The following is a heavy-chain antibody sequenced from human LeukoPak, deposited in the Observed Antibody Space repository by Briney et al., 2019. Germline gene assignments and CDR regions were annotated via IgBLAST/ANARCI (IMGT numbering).Heavy chain of an antibody. J-gene: IGHJ4*02. CDR2: IWYDGSNK. V-gene: IGHV3-33*08. CDR1: GFTVSSNY. Sequence: GGSLRLSCAASGFTVSSNYMSWVRQAPGKGLEWVAVIWYDGSNKYYADSVKGRFTISRDNSKNTLYLRMSSLRVEDTAVYYCARAAYDSSGYLTLWGQGTLVTVSS. D-gene: IGHD3-22*01. CDR3: ARAAYDSSGYLTL.